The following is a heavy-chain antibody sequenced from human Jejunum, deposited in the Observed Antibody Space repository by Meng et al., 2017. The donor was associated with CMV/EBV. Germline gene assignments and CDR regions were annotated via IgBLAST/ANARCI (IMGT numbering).Heavy chain of an antibody. Sequence: FTFSSYAVNLGATSHPHGLAAVSSLSASTNDITNPPSLPRPFPLSQDNAKNSLYLQMNSLRAEDTAVYYCAGAIGYTYGRPYLDYWGQGTLVTVSS. J-gene: IGHJ4*02. D-gene: IGHD5-18*01. CDR1: FTFSSYA. CDR2: LSASTNDI. V-gene: IGHV3-21*01. CDR3: AGAIGYTYGRPYLDY.